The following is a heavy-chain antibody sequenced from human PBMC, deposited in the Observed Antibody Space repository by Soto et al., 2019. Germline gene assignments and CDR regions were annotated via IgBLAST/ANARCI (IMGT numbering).Heavy chain of an antibody. Sequence: GESVKISCEGSGYNFMTYWISWVRQMPGKGLEWMGRIDPSDSYVNYNPSFQGHVTISVDKSINTAYLQWSSLMASDSAIYYCAKTSFNDSGYYPLPLDAFHIWGRGTIVPLSS. V-gene: IGHV5-10-1*01. CDR3: AKTSFNDSGYYPLPLDAFHI. CDR2: IDPSDSYV. CDR1: GYNFMTYW. D-gene: IGHD3-22*01. J-gene: IGHJ3*02.